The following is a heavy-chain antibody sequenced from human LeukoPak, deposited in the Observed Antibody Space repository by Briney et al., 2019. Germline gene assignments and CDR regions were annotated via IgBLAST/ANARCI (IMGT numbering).Heavy chain of an antibody. D-gene: IGHD2-15*01. CDR1: GFTFSSNW. Sequence: GGSPRLSCAASGFTFSSNWMSWVRQAPGKGLEWVSNIKEDGGEKNYVDSVKGRFIISRDNAKNSLYLQMNSLRAEDTAVYYCARDFGYCSGGSRYTRMDVWGKGTTVTVSS. CDR3: ARDFGYCSGGSRYTRMDV. CDR2: IKEDGGEK. J-gene: IGHJ6*03. V-gene: IGHV3-7*01.